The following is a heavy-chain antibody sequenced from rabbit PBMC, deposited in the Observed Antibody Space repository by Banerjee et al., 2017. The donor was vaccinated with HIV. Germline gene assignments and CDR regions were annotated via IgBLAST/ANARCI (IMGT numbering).Heavy chain of an antibody. Sequence: QSLEESGGDLVKPGASLTLTCTASGFSFSSGYDMCWVRQAPGKGLEWIACIGTGSGTIYYASWAKGRFTISKTSSTTVTLQMTSLTAADTATYFCAREGYGDGTGDYDLWGPGTLVTVS. CDR1: GFSFSSGYD. J-gene: IGHJ4*01. D-gene: IGHD7-1*01. CDR2: IGTGSGTI. V-gene: IGHV1S40*01. CDR3: AREGYGDGTGDYDL.